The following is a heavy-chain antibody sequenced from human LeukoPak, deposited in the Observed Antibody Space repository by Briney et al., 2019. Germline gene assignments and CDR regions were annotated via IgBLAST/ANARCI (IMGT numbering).Heavy chain of an antibody. V-gene: IGHV4-31*03. Sequence: SETLSLTCTVSGGSISSGGYYWSWIRQHPGTGLEWIGYIYYSGSTYYNPSLKSRVTISVDTSKNQFSLKLSSVTAADTAVYYCASLVVVAANGWFDPWGQGTLVTVSS. J-gene: IGHJ5*02. D-gene: IGHD2-15*01. CDR2: IYYSGST. CDR1: GGSISSGGYY. CDR3: ASLVVVAANGWFDP.